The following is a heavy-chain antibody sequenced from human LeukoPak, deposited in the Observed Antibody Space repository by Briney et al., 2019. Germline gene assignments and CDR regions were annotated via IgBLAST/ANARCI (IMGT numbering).Heavy chain of an antibody. J-gene: IGHJ4*02. D-gene: IGHD6-13*01. CDR1: GFTFSSYV. CDR3: ARRGAAGTYYFDY. CDR2: ISGSGSGT. V-gene: IGHV3-23*01. Sequence: HPWGSLRLSCAASGFTFSSYVMSWVRQAPGKGLEWVSAISGSGSGTYYADSVKGRFTISRDNSKNTLYLQTNSLRAEDTAVYYCARRGAAGTYYFDYWGQGTLVTVSS.